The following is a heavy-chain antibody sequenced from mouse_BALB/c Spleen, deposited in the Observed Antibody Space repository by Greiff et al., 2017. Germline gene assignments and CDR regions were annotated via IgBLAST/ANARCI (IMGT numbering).Heavy chain of an antibody. CDR2: ISSGGSYT. D-gene: IGHD2-1*01. Sequence: DVMLVESGGGLVKPGGSLKLSCAASGFTFSSYAMSWVRQTPEKRLEWVATISSGGSYTYYPDSVKGRFTISRDNAKNTLYLQMSSLRSEDTAMYYCARHGKDAMDYWGQGTSVTVSS. CDR1: GFTFSSYA. J-gene: IGHJ4*01. CDR3: ARHGKDAMDY. V-gene: IGHV5-9-3*01.